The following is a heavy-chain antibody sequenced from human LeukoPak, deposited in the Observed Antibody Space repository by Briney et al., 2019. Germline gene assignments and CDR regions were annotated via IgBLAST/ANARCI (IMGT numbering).Heavy chain of an antibody. V-gene: IGHV3-48*03. Sequence: GGSLRLSCAASGFTFSSYEMNWVRQDPGKGLEWVSYISSSGSTIYYADSVKGRFTISRDNAKNSLYLQMNSLRAEDTAVYYCAGTITIFGVVTTDWFDPWGQGTLVTVSS. CDR3: AGTITIFGVVTTDWFDP. J-gene: IGHJ5*02. CDR2: ISSSGSTI. CDR1: GFTFSSYE. D-gene: IGHD3-3*01.